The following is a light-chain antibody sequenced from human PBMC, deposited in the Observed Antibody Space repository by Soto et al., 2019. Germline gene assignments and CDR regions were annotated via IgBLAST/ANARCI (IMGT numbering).Light chain of an antibody. CDR1: QSVSSSN. CDR2: DAS. V-gene: IGKV3-20*01. Sequence: EIVLTQSPGTLSLSPGERATLSCRASQSVSSSNLAWYQQKFGQAPRLLIYDASNRAAGIPDRFSASGSGTDFTLTISRLEPEDFAVYYCQQYGSSPPLTFGQGIKVEIK. J-gene: IGKJ1*01. CDR3: QQYGSSPPLT.